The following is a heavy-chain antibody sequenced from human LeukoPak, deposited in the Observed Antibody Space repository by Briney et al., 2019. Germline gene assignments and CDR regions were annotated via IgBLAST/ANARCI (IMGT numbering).Heavy chain of an antibody. CDR3: ARVPYPCPNDAFDI. V-gene: IGHV3-7*01. D-gene: IGHD2-2*02. CDR2: IKQDGSEK. J-gene: IGHJ3*02. Sequence: PGGSLRLSCAASGFTFSSYWMSWVRQAPGKGLEWVANIKQDGSEKYYVDSVKGRFTISRDNAKNSLYLQMNSLRAEDTAVYYCARVPYPCPNDAFDIWGQGTMVTVSS. CDR1: GFTFSSYW.